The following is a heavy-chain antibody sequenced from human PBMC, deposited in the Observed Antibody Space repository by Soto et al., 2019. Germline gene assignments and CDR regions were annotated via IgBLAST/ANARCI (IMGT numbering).Heavy chain of an antibody. J-gene: IGHJ6*02. Sequence: EVQLVESGGGLVKPGGSLRLSCAASGFTFSSYSMNWVRQAPGKGLEWVSSISSSSSYIYYADSVKGRFTISRDNAKNSLYLQMNSLRAEDTAVYYCARDGAARYYYYGMDVWGQGTTVTVSS. CDR3: ARDGAARYYYYGMDV. CDR2: ISSSSSYI. CDR1: GFTFSSYS. V-gene: IGHV3-21*01. D-gene: IGHD6-6*01.